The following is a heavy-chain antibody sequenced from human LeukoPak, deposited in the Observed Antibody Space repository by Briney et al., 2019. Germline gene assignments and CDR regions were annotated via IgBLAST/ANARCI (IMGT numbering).Heavy chain of an antibody. J-gene: IGHJ4*02. Sequence: KPGGSLRLSCAASGFTFSSYAMNWVRQAPGKGLEWVSYISSSGSTIYYADSVKGRFTISRDNAKNSLYLQMNSLRAEDTAVYYCASRGWGGSYYFDYWGQGTLVTVSS. CDR2: ISSSGSTI. CDR3: ASRGWGGSYYFDY. CDR1: GFTFSSYA. V-gene: IGHV3-48*03. D-gene: IGHD1-26*01.